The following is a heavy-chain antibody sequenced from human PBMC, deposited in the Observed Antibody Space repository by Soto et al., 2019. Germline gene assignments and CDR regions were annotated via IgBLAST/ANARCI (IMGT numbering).Heavy chain of an antibody. J-gene: IGHJ5*02. CDR2: MYYSGST. D-gene: IGHD1-26*01. CDR1: RNSISSGSYH. Sequence: SETLSLTCTVSRNSISSGSYHWTWIRQHPGKGLEWIGYMYYSGSTYYNPSLKSRITISRDTSKNQFSLRLSSVTAADTAMYYCASDNPGVGRRGFDPCGQGLLVTVSS. V-gene: IGHV4-31*03. CDR3: ASDNPGVGRRGFDP.